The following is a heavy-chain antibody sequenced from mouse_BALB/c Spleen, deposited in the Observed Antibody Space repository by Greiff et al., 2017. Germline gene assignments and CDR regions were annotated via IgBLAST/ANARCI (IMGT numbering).Heavy chain of an antibody. CDR1: GYTFTSYW. Sequence: QVQLKQPGAELVKPGASVKMSCKASGYTFTSYWMHWVKQRPGQGLEWIGVIDPSDSYTSYNQKFKGKATLTVDTSSSTAYMQLSSLTSEDSAVYYCTRDYYGSSYWYFDVWGAGTTVTVSS. CDR2: IDPSDSYT. J-gene: IGHJ1*01. V-gene: IGHV1S127*01. D-gene: IGHD1-1*01. CDR3: TRDYYGSSYWYFDV.